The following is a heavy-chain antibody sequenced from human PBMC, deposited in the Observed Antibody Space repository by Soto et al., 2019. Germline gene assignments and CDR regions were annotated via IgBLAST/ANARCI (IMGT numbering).Heavy chain of an antibody. J-gene: IGHJ6*03. D-gene: IGHD3-10*01. Sequence: PSETLSLTCTVSGGSISSYYWSWIRQPPGKGLEWIGYIYYSGSTNYNPSLKSRVTISVDTSKNQFSLKLSSVTAADTAVYYCARLLLLEGYYYYYYMDVWGKGTTVTVSS. CDR3: ARLLLLEGYYYYYYMDV. CDR1: GGSISSYY. V-gene: IGHV4-59*08. CDR2: IYYSGST.